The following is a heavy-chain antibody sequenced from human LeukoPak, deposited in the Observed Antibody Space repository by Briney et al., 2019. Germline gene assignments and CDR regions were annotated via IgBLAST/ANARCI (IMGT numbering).Heavy chain of an antibody. D-gene: IGHD5-18*01. CDR3: ARDKWNGYSYGQPRSSRGPRVFDY. CDR1: GGSISSSSYY. J-gene: IGHJ4*02. CDR2: IYYSGST. V-gene: IGHV4-39*07. Sequence: SETLSLTCTVSGGSISSSSYYWGWIRQPPGKGLEWIGSIYYSGSTYYNPSLKSRVTISVDTSKNQFSLKLSSVTAADTAVYYCARDKWNGYSYGQPRSSRGPRVFDYWGQGTLVTVSS.